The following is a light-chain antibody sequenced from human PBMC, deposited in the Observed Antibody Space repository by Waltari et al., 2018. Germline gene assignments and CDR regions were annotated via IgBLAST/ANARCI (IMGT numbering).Light chain of an antibody. CDR2: GAS. V-gene: IGKV3-15*01. Sequence: IVMTQSPATLSVSPGERATLSCRASQSISTNLAWFQEKPGQAPRLLIYGASTRATGVPARFSGSGSGTYFTLVINSLQSEDFAVYYCQQYDKWLRYSFGQGTKLEIK. CDR3: QQYDKWLRYS. CDR1: QSISTN. J-gene: IGKJ2*01.